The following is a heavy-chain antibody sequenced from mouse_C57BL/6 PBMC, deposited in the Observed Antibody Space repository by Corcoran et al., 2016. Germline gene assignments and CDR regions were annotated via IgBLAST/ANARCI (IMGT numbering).Heavy chain of an antibody. CDR3: ARSPVDYYGSSYWYFDV. D-gene: IGHD1-1*01. Sequence: QVTPKESGPGILQSSQTLSLTCSFSGFSLSTSGMGVSWIRQPSGKGLEWLAHIYWDDDKRDNPSLKSRLTISKDTSRNQVFLKITSVDTADTATCYCARSPVDYYGSSYWYFDVWGTGTTVTVSS. CDR1: GFSLSTSGMG. J-gene: IGHJ1*03. CDR2: IYWDDDK. V-gene: IGHV8-12*01.